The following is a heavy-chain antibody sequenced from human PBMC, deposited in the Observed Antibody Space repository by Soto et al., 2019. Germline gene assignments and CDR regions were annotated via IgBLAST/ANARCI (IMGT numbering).Heavy chain of an antibody. CDR1: GGTFSSYT. D-gene: IGHD3-22*01. CDR3: ARVHYYDSSGP. Sequence: QVQLVQSGAEVKKPGSSVKVSCKASGGTFSSYTISWVRQAPGQGLEWIGRIIPILGIANYAQKFQGRVTITTDKSTSTAYMDLSSLRSEDTAVYECARVHYYDSSGPWGEGTLVTVSS. J-gene: IGHJ4*02. V-gene: IGHV1-69*02. CDR2: IIPILGIA.